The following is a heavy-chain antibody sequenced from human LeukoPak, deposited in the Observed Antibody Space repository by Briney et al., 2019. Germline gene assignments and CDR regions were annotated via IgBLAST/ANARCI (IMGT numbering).Heavy chain of an antibody. CDR2: ISDSGGST. CDR3: AKTKGYSGYDPRPGY. D-gene: IGHD5-12*01. V-gene: IGHV3-23*01. CDR1: GFTFSSYA. J-gene: IGHJ4*02. Sequence: SGGSLRLSCAASGFTFSSYAMTWVRQAPGKGLEWVSTISDSGGSTYYADSVKGRFTISRDNSKNTLYPQMNSLRAEDTAVYYCAKTKGYSGYDPRPGYWGQGTLVTVSS.